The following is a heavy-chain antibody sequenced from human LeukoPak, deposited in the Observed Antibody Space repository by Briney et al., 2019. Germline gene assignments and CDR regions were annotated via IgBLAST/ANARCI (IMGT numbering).Heavy chain of an antibody. CDR3: ARLRSGSTPPPPHYYYGLDV. D-gene: IGHD1-26*01. CDR1: GGSINDFY. J-gene: IGHJ6*02. Sequence: SETLSLTCTVSGGSINDFYWTWIRQPPGKGLEWIGYIFYSGSANSNPSLESRVTISVDTSKNQFSLKLSSVTAADTAAYYCARLRSGSTPPPPHYYYGLDVWGQGTTVIVSS. CDR2: IFYSGSA. V-gene: IGHV4-59*01.